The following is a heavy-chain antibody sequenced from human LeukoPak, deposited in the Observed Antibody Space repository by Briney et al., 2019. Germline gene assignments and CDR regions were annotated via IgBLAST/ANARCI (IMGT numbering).Heavy chain of an antibody. CDR3: ASDYGTPTAYDN. D-gene: IGHD4-17*01. V-gene: IGHV4-61*02. J-gene: IGHJ4*02. CDR2: IYNSATT. CDR1: GASISSGSYY. Sequence: KASETLSLTCTASGASISSGSYYWSWIRQPAGKGLEWIGRIYNSATTNYNPSLKSRVTLSLDTSRNQFYLNLSSVTAADTAVYYCASDYGTPTAYDNWGQGTLVAVSS.